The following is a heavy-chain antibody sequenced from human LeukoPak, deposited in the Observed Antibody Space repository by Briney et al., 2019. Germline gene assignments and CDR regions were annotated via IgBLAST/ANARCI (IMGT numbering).Heavy chain of an antibody. J-gene: IGHJ4*02. D-gene: IGHD3-10*01. V-gene: IGHV3-30*18. CDR1: GFTFSSYG. CDR3: AKDLMGYGSGSYYGNDY. CDR2: ISYDGGNK. Sequence: PGRSLRLSCAASGFTFSSYGMHWVRQAPGKGLEWVAVISYDGGNKYYADSVKGRFTISRDNSKNTLYLQMSSLRAEDTAVYYCAKDLMGYGSGSYYGNDYWGQGTLVTVSS.